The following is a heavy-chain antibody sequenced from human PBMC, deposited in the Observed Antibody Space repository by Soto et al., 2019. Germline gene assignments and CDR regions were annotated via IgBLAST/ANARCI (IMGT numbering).Heavy chain of an antibody. CDR3: ALQQGAVAGTCDY. CDR1: GFTFSSYA. D-gene: IGHD6-19*01. CDR2: ISGSGGST. J-gene: IGHJ4*02. Sequence: EVQLLESGGGLVQPGGSLRLSCAASGFTFSSYAMSWVRQAPGKGLEWVSAISGSGGSTYYADSVKGRFTISRDNSKNTLYLQMNSLGAEDTAVYYCALQQGAVAGTCDYWGQGTLVTVSS. V-gene: IGHV3-23*01.